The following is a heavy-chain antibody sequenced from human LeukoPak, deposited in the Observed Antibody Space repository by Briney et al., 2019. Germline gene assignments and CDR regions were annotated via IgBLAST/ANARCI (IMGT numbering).Heavy chain of an antibody. CDR1: GFTFSSYA. V-gene: IGHV3-66*01. J-gene: IGHJ4*02. CDR2: IYSGGNT. D-gene: IGHD2/OR15-2a*01. CDR3: AKKDNGNYFNFDY. Sequence: PGGSLRLSCAASGFTFSSYAMSWVRQAPGKGLEWVSVIYSGGNTYYADSVKGRFTISRDNSKNTLYLQMNSLRAEDTAVYYCAKKDNGNYFNFDYWGQGTLVTVSS.